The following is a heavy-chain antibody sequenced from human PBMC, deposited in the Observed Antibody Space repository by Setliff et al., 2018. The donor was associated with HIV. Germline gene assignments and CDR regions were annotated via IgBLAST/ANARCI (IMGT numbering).Heavy chain of an antibody. Sequence: LSLTCTVSGGSISSNYWSWMRQPPGKGLEWIGHIYYSGSTNYNPSLKSRLTMSVDTSKNQFSLKLSSVTAADTAVYYCAREWELHQGGAFDIWGQGTMVTVSS. CDR1: GGSISSNY. CDR2: IYYSGST. J-gene: IGHJ3*02. D-gene: IGHD1-26*01. V-gene: IGHV4-59*12. CDR3: AREWELHQGGAFDI.